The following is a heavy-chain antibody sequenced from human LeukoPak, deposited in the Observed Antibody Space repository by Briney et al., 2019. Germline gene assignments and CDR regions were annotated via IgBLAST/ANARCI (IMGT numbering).Heavy chain of an antibody. V-gene: IGHV4-31*03. D-gene: IGHD6-13*01. CDR3: ARGRRQQLVRPYWYFDL. CDR1: GGSISSGGYY. CDR2: IYYSGST. J-gene: IGHJ2*01. Sequence: SETLSLTCTVSGGSISSGGYYWSWIRQHPGKGLEWIGYIYYSGSTYYNPSLKSRVTISVDTSKNQFSLKLSSVTAADTAVYYCARGRRQQLVRPYWYFDLWGRGTLVTVSS.